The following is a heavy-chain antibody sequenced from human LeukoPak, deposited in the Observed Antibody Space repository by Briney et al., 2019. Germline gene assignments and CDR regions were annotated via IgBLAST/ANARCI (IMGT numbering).Heavy chain of an antibody. CDR1: GFTFSSYW. CDR3: ARRPSGVPAAQGGNYYYGMDV. V-gene: IGHV3-7*01. CDR2: IKQDASQE. D-gene: IGHD2-2*01. Sequence: GGSLRLSCAASGFTFSSYWMSWVRQAPGKGPEWVAHIKQDASQEYHVDSVKGRFTISRDNAKNSLYLQMNSLRAEDTAVYYCARRPSGVPAAQGGNYYYGMDVWGQGTTVTVSS. J-gene: IGHJ6*02.